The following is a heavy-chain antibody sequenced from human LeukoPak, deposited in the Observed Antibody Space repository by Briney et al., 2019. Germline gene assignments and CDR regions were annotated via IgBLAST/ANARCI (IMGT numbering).Heavy chain of an antibody. D-gene: IGHD2-15*01. J-gene: IGHJ3*02. Sequence: SETLSLTCTVSGGSISSYYWSWIRQPPGKGLEWIGEIYHSGSTNYNPSLKSRVTISVDKSKNQFSLKLSSVTAADTAVYYCARTASGGSFTGDAFDTWGQGTMVTVSS. CDR3: ARTASGGSFTGDAFDT. CDR1: GGSISSYY. CDR2: IYHSGST. V-gene: IGHV4-59*12.